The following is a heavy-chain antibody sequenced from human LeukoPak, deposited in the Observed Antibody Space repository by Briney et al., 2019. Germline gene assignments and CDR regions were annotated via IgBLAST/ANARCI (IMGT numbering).Heavy chain of an antibody. CDR2: ISPQNNVR. V-gene: IGHV1-2*02. CDR1: GYTFTSYY. J-gene: IGHJ4*02. D-gene: IGHD1-14*01. Sequence: ASVKVSCKASGYTFTSYYMHWVRQAPGQGLEWMAYISPQNNVRNSEEKFQGRVALSRDTSMSTVYMELIGLTSDDTAVYFCAREGIDVLTKDFDSWGQGTLVTVS. CDR3: AREGIDVLTKDFDS.